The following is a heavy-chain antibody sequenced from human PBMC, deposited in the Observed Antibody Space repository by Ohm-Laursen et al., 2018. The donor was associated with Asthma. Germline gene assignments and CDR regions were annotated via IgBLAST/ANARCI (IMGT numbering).Heavy chain of an antibody. J-gene: IGHJ4*02. V-gene: IGHV3-21*01. D-gene: IGHD6-19*01. CDR3: VRDGSSGWHFDY. Sequence: SLRLSCSASGYTFSRYSIHWIRQAPGKGLQWVASISTASTFIYYADSVRGRFTTSRDNVENSVYLQMNSLRAEDTAVYYCVRDGSSGWHFDYWGQGTLVIVSS. CDR2: ISTASTFI. CDR1: GYTFSRYS.